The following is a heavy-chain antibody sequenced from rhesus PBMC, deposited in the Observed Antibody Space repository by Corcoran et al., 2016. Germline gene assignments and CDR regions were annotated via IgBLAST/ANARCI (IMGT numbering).Heavy chain of an antibody. J-gene: IGHJ4*01. CDR1: GGSVSSSNW. CDR2: ISGSSGST. V-gene: IGHV4-65*01. D-gene: IGHD3-28*01. Sequence: QVQLQESGPGLVKPSETLSLTCAVSGGSVSSSNWWSWIRQPPGKGLEWIGYISGSSGSTYYNPSLKNRVTIATDTSKNQFSLKLSSVTAADTAVYYCARIYDSGYFDYWGQGVLVTVSS. CDR3: ARIYDSGYFDY.